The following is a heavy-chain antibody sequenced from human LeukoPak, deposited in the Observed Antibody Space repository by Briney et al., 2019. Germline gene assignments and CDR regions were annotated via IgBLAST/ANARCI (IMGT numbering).Heavy chain of an antibody. J-gene: IGHJ4*02. Sequence: GGSLRLSCAASGFTFSNAWMSWVRQAPGKGLEWVGRIKSKTDGGTTDYAAPVKGRFTISRDDSKNTLYLQMNSLKTEDTAVYYCTTEYYYGSGTDGGYWGQGTLVTVSP. CDR3: TTEYYYGSGTDGGY. CDR2: IKSKTDGGTT. D-gene: IGHD3-10*01. V-gene: IGHV3-15*01. CDR1: GFTFSNAW.